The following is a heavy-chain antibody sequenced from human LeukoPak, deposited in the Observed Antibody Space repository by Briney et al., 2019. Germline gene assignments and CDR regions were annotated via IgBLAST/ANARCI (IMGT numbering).Heavy chain of an antibody. CDR1: GFTFSSYS. Sequence: PGGSLRLSCAASGFTFSSYSMNWVRQAPGKGLEWVSSISSSSSYIYYADSVKGRFTISRDNAKNSLYLQMNSLRAEDTAVYYCARDTGGYSYGKPLDYWGQGTLVTVSS. CDR2: ISSSSSYI. J-gene: IGHJ4*02. D-gene: IGHD5-18*01. CDR3: ARDTGGYSYGKPLDY. V-gene: IGHV3-21*01.